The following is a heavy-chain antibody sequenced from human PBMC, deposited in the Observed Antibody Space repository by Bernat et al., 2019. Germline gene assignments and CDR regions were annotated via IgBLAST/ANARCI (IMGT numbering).Heavy chain of an antibody. J-gene: IGHJ4*02. V-gene: IGHV3-33*01. CDR2: IWSDGNNK. Sequence: QVQLVESGGGVVQPGTSLTLSCATSGFTFTTYGIHWVRQAPGKGLEWAAVIWSDGNNKYYVDSVKGRFTISRDNSESTVYLQMNSLRAEDTAVYYCARDNDGSSHYDQFDYWGQGTLVTVSS. CDR3: ARDNDGSSHYDQFDY. D-gene: IGHD3-22*01. CDR1: GFTFTTYG.